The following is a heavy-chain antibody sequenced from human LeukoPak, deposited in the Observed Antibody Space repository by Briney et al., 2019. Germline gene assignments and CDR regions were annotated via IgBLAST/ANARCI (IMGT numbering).Heavy chain of an antibody. CDR1: GYSFTSYW. D-gene: IGHD2-2*01. CDR2: IYPGDSDT. CDR3: ARLGGYCSTTACYQLDY. V-gene: IGHV5-51*01. J-gene: IGHJ4*02. Sequence: GESLKISCKGSGYSFTSYWIGWVRQMPGKGLEWMGIIYPGDSDTRYSPSFQGQVTISADKSISTAYLQWNSLQASDTAMYYCARLGGYCSTTACYQLDYWGQGTLVTVSS.